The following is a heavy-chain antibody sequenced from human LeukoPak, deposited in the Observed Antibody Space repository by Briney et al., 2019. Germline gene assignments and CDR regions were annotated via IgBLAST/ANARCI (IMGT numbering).Heavy chain of an antibody. CDR1: GGSISSYY. D-gene: IGHD3-3*01. J-gene: IGHJ4*02. V-gene: IGHV4-4*07. CDR2: IYTSGST. Sequence: SETLSLTCTVSGGSISSYYWSWIRQPAGKGLEWIGRIYTSGSTNYNPSLKSRVTMSVDTSKNQFSLKLSSVTAADTAVYYCARAQYDFWSGYYSDYWGQGTLVTVSS. CDR3: ARAQYDFWSGYYSDY.